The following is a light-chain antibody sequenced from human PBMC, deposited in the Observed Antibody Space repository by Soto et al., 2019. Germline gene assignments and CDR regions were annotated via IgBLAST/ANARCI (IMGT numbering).Light chain of an antibody. Sequence: QSVLTQPASVSGSPGQSITISCTGISSDVGGHNYVSWYQHHPGKAPTLMIYDVSNRPSGVSHRFSGSKSGNTASLTISGLQAEDEADYYCTSYTSSSTLYVFGPGTKVTAL. CDR1: SSDVGGHNY. CDR2: DVS. CDR3: TSYTSSSTLYV. V-gene: IGLV2-14*03. J-gene: IGLJ1*01.